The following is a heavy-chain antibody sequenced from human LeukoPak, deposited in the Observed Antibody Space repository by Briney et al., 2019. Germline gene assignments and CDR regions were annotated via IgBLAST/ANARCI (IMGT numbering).Heavy chain of an antibody. CDR1: VFSFSSYG. D-gene: IGHD3-9*01. J-gene: IGHJ6*02. CDR3: ARENRYFGWLLERLYYYGMDV. V-gene: IGHV3-7*01. Sequence: PGGSLRLSCAASVFSFSSYGMSWGRQAPGRGLEWVSNIKQDGSEKYYVDSVKGRFTISRDNAKNSLYLQMNSPRAEDTAVYYCARENRYFGWLLERLYYYGMDVWGQGTTVTVSS. CDR2: IKQDGSEK.